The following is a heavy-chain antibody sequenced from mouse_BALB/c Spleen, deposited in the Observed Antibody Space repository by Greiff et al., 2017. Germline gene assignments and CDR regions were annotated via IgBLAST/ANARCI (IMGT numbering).Heavy chain of an antibody. CDR1: GYTFTSYW. CDR3: ARGGYFDY. Sequence: QLQQPGAELVKPGASVKMSCKASGYTFTSYWMHWVKQRPGQGLEWIGVIDPSDSYTSYNQKFKGKAKLTVEKSSSTVYLELSRLTSDDSAVYYCARGGYFDYWGQGTTLTVSS. CDR2: IDPSDSYT. V-gene: IGHV1-69*02. J-gene: IGHJ2*01.